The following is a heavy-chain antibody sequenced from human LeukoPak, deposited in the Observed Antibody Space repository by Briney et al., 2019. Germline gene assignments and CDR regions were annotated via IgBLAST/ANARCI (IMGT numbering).Heavy chain of an antibody. CDR1: GYAITSGGFS. J-gene: IGHJ5*01. V-gene: IGHV4-30-2*01. CDR2: IYDRGPA. D-gene: IGHD3-10*01. CDR3: ARSRQASGLFNS. Sequence: SETLSLTCTVSGYAITSGGFSWNWIRQPPGKGLEWIGCIYDRGPAYYNPSLKSRYTISVDRPKNQFFLNVTSLTAADTAVYYCARSRQASGLFNSWGQGTLVAVSS.